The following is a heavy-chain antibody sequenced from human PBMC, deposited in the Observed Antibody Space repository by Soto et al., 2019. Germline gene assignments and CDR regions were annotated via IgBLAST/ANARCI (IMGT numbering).Heavy chain of an antibody. V-gene: IGHV3-30*18. J-gene: IGHJ4*02. Sequence: GGSLRLSCAASGFTFSSYGMHWVRQAPGKGLEWVAVISYDGSNKYYADSVKGRFTISRDNSKNTLYLQMNSLRAEDTAAYYCAKDQNEGITIFGVVNWGQGTLVTVSS. D-gene: IGHD3-3*01. CDR3: AKDQNEGITIFGVVN. CDR2: ISYDGSNK. CDR1: GFTFSSYG.